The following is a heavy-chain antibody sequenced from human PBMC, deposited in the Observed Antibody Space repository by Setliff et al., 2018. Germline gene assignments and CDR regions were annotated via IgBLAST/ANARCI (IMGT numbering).Heavy chain of an antibody. CDR3: VRSGKFGMRFWFDQ. CDR2: IGGHNDDP. Sequence: EASVKVSCKASGYPFNNYGISWLRQTPGQGLEWMGWIGGHNDDPLFAQKFQGRVTMTRDTSINTAYMELSSLTSDDTAFYYCVRSGKFGMRFWFDQWGQGTLVTVSS. J-gene: IGHJ5*02. CDR1: GYPFNNYG. D-gene: IGHD1-26*01. V-gene: IGHV1-18*01.